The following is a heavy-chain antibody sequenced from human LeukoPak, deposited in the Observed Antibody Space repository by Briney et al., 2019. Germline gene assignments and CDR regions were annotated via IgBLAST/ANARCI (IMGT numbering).Heavy chain of an antibody. CDR3: ARGTDYGVNSYFDS. CDR1: GGSISRYS. CDR2: IYYPGTT. J-gene: IGHJ4*02. Sequence: PSETLSLTCTVSGGSISRYSWSWVRQPPGKGLEWIAYIYYPGTTSYNPSLRSRVTLSLDSSKSHFSLRLSSVTAADTAVHYCARGTDYGVNSYFDSWGQGTLVTVSS. V-gene: IGHV4-59*01. D-gene: IGHD4-23*01.